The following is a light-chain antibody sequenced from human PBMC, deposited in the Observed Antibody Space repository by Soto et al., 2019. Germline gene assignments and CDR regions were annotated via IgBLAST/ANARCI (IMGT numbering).Light chain of an antibody. CDR3: QQRSNWPWT. J-gene: IGKJ1*01. CDR2: DAS. CDR1: QSIINS. Sequence: EIVLTQSPATLSLSPGERATLSCRASQSIINSLAWYQQKPGQTPRLLIHDASDRATGIPARFSGSGSGTDFPLTISNLAPEDFAAYYCQQRSNWPWTFGQGTKVEIK. V-gene: IGKV3-11*01.